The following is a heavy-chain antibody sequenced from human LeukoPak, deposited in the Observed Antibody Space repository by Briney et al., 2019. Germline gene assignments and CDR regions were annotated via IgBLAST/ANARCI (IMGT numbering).Heavy chain of an antibody. Sequence: GGSLRLSCAASGFSFSNYAMSWVRQAPARGPEWVSSMKGGGETFYADSVKGRFTLSRDDSRNTVYLQLNNLRVEDTAIYYCAKANWVSNADAVWWGQRTQVTVSS. CDR2: MKGGGET. CDR3: AKANWVSNADAVW. V-gene: IGHV3-23*01. D-gene: IGHD1-1*01. J-gene: IGHJ4*02. CDR1: GFSFSNYA.